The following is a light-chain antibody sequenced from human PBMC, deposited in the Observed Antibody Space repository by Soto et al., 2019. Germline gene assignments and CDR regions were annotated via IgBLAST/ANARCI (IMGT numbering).Light chain of an antibody. CDR2: EVS. CDR1: HRDVGGYNY. Sequence: QPALTQPPPPARAFGQSVPLPRPGNHRDVGGYNYVSWYQQHPGKAPKLMIYEVSERPSGVPDRFSGSKSGNTASLTVSGLQADDEADYYCSSYSGTNYHYVFGTGTKVTVL. V-gene: IGLV2-8*01. CDR3: SSYSGTNYHYV. J-gene: IGLJ1*01.